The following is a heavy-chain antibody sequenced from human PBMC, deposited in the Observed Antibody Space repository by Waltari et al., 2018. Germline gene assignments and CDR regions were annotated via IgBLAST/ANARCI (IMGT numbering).Heavy chain of an antibody. CDR3: AKDVGRQRGPDT. CDR2: IYGSVK. Sequence: QVHLLASGGRVVQHGTSLRISCATSGFTLHSYDIHWIRQAPGKAVEWLASIYGSVKYHSDSLKGRFIISRDNYNNTIHLQLNNLRDEDTATYYCAKDVGRQRGPDTWGQGTLVIVSP. CDR1: GFTLHSYD. V-gene: IGHV3-30*18. J-gene: IGHJ5*02.